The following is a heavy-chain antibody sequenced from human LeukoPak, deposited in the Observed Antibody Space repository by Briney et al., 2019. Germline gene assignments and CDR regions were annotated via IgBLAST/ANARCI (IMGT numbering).Heavy chain of an antibody. CDR1: GYTFTSYD. D-gene: IGHD3-3*01. J-gene: IGHJ4*02. V-gene: IGHV1-8*03. CDR3: AIGVVIMYYFDY. CDR2: MNPNSGNT. Sequence: ASVKVSCKASGYTFTSYDINWVRQATGQGLEWMGWMNPNSGNTGYAQKFQGRVTITRNTSISTAYTELSSLRSEDTAVYYCAIGVVIMYYFDYWGQGTLVTVSS.